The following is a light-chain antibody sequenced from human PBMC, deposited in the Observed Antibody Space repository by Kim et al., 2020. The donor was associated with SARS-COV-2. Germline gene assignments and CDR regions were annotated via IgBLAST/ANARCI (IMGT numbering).Light chain of an antibody. CDR2: EVT. Sequence: QSALTQPPSVSGSPGQSVTIFCTGTRADIGDYNRVSWYQQSPGTAPTLILYEVTNRPSGVPDRFSGSKSGNTASLTIAGLQAEDEADYYCSSYASDSISVFGGGTKVTVL. CDR3: SSYASDSISV. CDR1: RADIGDYNR. V-gene: IGLV2-18*02. J-gene: IGLJ3*02.